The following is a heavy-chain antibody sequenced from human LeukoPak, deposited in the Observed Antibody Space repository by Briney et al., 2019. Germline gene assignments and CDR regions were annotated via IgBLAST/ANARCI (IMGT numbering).Heavy chain of an antibody. D-gene: IGHD6-19*01. Sequence: PSETLSLTCTVSGGSISSYYWSWIRQSPGKGLEWIGYIYYSGSTNYNPSLKSRVTISVDTSKNQFSLKLSSVTAADTAVYYCARAGSSGWIFDYWGQGTLVTVSS. CDR2: IYYSGST. J-gene: IGHJ4*02. CDR3: ARAGSSGWIFDY. V-gene: IGHV4-59*01. CDR1: GGSISSYY.